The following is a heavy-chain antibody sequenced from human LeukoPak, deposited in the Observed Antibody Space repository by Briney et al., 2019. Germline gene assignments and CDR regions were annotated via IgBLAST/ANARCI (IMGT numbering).Heavy chain of an antibody. D-gene: IGHD4-17*01. Sequence: GGSLRPSCAASGFTFSDYYMSWVRQAPGKGLEWVSYISRTSTFTNYADSVKGRFTISRNNAENSLYLQMNSLRAEDTAVYYCARVKVGDYGDYVVAFDIWGQGTMVTVSS. CDR3: ARVKVGDYGDYVVAFDI. CDR1: GFTFSDYY. J-gene: IGHJ3*02. CDR2: ISRTSTFT. V-gene: IGHV3-11*06.